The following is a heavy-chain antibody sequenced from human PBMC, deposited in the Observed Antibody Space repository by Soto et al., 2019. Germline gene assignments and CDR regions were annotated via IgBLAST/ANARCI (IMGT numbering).Heavy chain of an antibody. CDR1: GGSLSSYY. CDR3: ARVEGDGYNYNNWFDP. Sequence: SETLYLTCSVLGGSLSSYYWSWIRQPPGKGLEWIGYVYYSGRTNYSPSLKSRVTISVDTSKNQFSLKLDSVTPADTAVYYCARVEGDGYNYNNWFDPWGRGTLVTVSS. D-gene: IGHD5-12*01. V-gene: IGHV4-59*01. J-gene: IGHJ5*02. CDR2: VYYSGRT.